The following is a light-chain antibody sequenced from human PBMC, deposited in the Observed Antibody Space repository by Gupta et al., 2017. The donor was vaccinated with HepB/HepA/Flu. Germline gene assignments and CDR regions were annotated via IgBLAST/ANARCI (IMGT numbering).Light chain of an antibody. V-gene: IGKV1-39*01. Sequence: DIQMTQSPSSLSASFGDRVTITCRSSQTINIYLNWYQQKLGNAPEVLIYGASSLQSGVPSRFSGSGSGTDFTLTISSLQPEDFGTYYCQQSYASPCSFGQGTKLEIK. CDR2: GAS. CDR3: QQSYASPCS. J-gene: IGKJ2*02. CDR1: QTINIY.